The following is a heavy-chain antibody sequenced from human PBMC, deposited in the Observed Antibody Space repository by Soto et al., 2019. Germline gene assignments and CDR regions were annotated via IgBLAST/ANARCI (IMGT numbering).Heavy chain of an antibody. CDR2: IYNSGST. V-gene: IGHV4-59*08. Sequence: SESLSLTCTFSGGSISSYYCSWIRQPPGKGLEWIGYIYNSGSTNYNPSLKSRVTISVDTSKNQFSLKVTSVTAADTAVYYCARFVPLNPAMVSSGFDPWGQGTLVNVSS. CDR3: ARFVPLNPAMVSSGFDP. CDR1: GGSISSYY. D-gene: IGHD5-18*01. J-gene: IGHJ5*02.